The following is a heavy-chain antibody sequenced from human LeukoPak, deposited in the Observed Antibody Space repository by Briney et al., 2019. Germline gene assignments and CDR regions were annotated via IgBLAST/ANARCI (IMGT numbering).Heavy chain of an antibody. CDR2: INPTGGST. CDR1: GYTFTSYY. J-gene: IGHJ4*01. D-gene: IGHD1-26*01. CDR3: ARRGSYSNVADY. V-gene: IGHV1-46*01. Sequence: ASVKVSCKASGYTFTSYYLHWVRQAPGQGLEWMGIINPTGGSTSYAQKFQDRVTMTRDTSTSTVYLELSSLRSEDTAMYYCARRGSYSNVADYWGDGTPVTVSP.